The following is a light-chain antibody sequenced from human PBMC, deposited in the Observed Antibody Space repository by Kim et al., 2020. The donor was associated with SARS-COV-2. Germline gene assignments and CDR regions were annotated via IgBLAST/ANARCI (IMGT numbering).Light chain of an antibody. V-gene: IGLV3-1*01. CDR3: QAWDSYTAV. CDR1: KLGDKY. Sequence: SYELTQPPSVSVSPGQTASITCSGDKLGDKYACWYQQKAGQSPVLVIYQDTKRPSGIPERFSGSNSGNTATLTISGTQAMDEADYYCQAWDSYTAVFGEGTRLTV. J-gene: IGLJ3*02. CDR2: QDT.